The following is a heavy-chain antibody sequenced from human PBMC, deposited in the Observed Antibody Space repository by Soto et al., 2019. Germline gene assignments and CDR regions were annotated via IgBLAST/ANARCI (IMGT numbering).Heavy chain of an antibody. CDR1: GFTFSSHW. Sequence: EVQLVESGGGLVQPGGSLRLSCAASGFTFSSHWLHWVRQAPGKGLVWVSRINSDGSSTNYAVSVKGQFTISRDNAKNTVYLQVNSLRAEDTAVYYCARGVSGTYLLDYWGQGTLVTVSS. V-gene: IGHV3-74*01. D-gene: IGHD3-16*02. CDR3: ARGVSGTYLLDY. J-gene: IGHJ4*02. CDR2: INSDGSST.